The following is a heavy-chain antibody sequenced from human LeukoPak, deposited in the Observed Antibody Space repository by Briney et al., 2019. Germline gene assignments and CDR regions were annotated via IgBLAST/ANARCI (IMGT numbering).Heavy chain of an antibody. CDR3: ARHAVPSGYAYWYFDL. CDR2: IYPGDSDT. D-gene: IGHD3-16*01. CDR1: GYIFSSYW. J-gene: IGHJ2*01. V-gene: IGHV5-51*01. Sequence: GESLKISCKGSGYIFSSYWIGWARQMPGKGLEWMGIIYPGDSDTRYRSSFQGQVTILADKSINTAYLQWNSLKASDTAMYYCARHAVPSGYAYWYFDLWGRGTLVTVSS.